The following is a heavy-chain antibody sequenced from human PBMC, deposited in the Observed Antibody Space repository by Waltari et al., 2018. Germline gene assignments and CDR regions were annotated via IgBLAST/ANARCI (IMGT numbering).Heavy chain of an antibody. D-gene: IGHD3-10*01. Sequence: QVQLLESGPGLVKPSETLSLTCTVSGYSISSGYYWGWIRQPPGKGLEWIGSIYHSGSTYYSPSLKSRVTISVDTSKNQFSLKLSSVTAADTAVYYCARALSGGDRPSWFDPWGQGTLVTVSS. V-gene: IGHV4-38-2*02. CDR2: IYHSGST. J-gene: IGHJ5*02. CDR3: ARALSGGDRPSWFDP. CDR1: GYSISSGYY.